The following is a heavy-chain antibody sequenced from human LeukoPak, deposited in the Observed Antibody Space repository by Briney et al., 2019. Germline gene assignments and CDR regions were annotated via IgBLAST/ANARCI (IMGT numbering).Heavy chain of an antibody. CDR1: GFTFSSYW. CDR3: ARDPDYGGSGFFGDS. J-gene: IGHJ4*02. Sequence: PGGSLRLSCAASGFTFSSYWVTWVRQAPGKGLEWVANIQQDGSGKYYVDSVKGRFTISRDNAKNSLYLQMNSLRAEDTAVYYCARDPDYGGSGFFGDSWGQGTLVTVSS. CDR2: IQQDGSGK. D-gene: IGHD4-23*01. V-gene: IGHV3-7*01.